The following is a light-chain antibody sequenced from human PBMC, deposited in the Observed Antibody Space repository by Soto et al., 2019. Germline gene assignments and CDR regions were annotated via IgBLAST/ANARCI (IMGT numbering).Light chain of an antibody. CDR1: SSDVGGHNS. V-gene: IGLV2-11*01. CDR2: DVS. CDR3: CSYAGSYTWV. Sequence: QSVLTQPASVSGSPGQSITISCTGTSSDVGGHNSVAWYQHNPGKAPKLMIYDVSNRPSGVPDRFSGSKSGNTASLTISGLQAEDEADYYCCSYAGSYTWVFGGGTKLTVL. J-gene: IGLJ3*02.